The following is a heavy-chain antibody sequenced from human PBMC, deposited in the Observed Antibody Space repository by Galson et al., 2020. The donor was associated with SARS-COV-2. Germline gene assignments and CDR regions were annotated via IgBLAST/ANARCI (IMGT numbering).Heavy chain of an antibody. CDR1: GGTFSSYA. CDR2: IIPFFGTA. Sequence: SVKVSCKASGGTFSSYAISWVRQAPGQGLEWMGGIIPFFGTANYAQKFQGRLTITADESTSTAYMELNSLRSEDTAVYYCARDQYCSSTSCLGNYYYYYMDVWGKGTTVTVSS. J-gene: IGHJ6*03. D-gene: IGHD2-2*01. V-gene: IGHV1-69*13. CDR3: ARDQYCSSTSCLGNYYYYYMDV.